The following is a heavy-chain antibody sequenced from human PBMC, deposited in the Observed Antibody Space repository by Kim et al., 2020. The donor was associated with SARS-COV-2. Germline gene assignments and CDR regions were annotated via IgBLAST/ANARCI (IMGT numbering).Heavy chain of an antibody. V-gene: IGHV3-11*01. CDR3: AREGVPAAWGYYYYGMDV. J-gene: IGHJ6*02. D-gene: IGHD2-2*01. Sequence: KGRFTISSDHAKNSLYLQMNSLRAEDTAVYYCAREGVPAAWGYYYYGMDVWGQGTTVTVSS.